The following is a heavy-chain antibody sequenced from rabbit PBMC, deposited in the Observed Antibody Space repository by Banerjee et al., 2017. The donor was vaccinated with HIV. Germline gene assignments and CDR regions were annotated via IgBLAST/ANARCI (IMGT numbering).Heavy chain of an antibody. CDR2: INNGDGST. Sequence: QEQLEESGGGLVKPEGSLTLTCTASGFSFSNKYMMCWVRQAPGKGLEWIACINNGDGSTYYANWVNGRFTISKTSSTTVTLQMTSLTAADTATYFCARDAGYAGSNLWGQGTLVTVS. D-gene: IGHD4-2*01. J-gene: IGHJ4*01. CDR3: ARDAGYAGSNL. V-gene: IGHV1S45*01. CDR1: GFSFSNKYM.